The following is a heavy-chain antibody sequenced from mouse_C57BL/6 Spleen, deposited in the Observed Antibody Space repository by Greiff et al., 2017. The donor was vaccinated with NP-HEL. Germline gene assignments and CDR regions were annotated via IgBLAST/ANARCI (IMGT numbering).Heavy chain of an antibody. D-gene: IGHD1-1*02. CDR2: FYPGRGSI. V-gene: IGHV1-62-2*01. J-gene: IGHJ2*01. CDR3: ARHEEVSWYYFGY. Sequence: QVQLQQSGPELVEPGASVKLSCKASGYTFTESTIHWVRQRYGQGLEWIGWFYPGRGSIKYNEKFKDKATLPADKSSGPAYMDLRRLHSYDPSVYFCARHEEVSWYYFGYRGQGTTVTVSS. CDR1: GYTFTEST.